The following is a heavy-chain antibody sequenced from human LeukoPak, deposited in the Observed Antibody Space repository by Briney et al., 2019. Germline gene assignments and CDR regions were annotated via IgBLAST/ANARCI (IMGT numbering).Heavy chain of an antibody. D-gene: IGHD3-22*01. Sequence: ASVKVSCKASGYTFTSYYMHWVRQAPGQGREWMGNINPSGGSTSYAQKFQGRVTMTRDTSTSTVYMELSSLRSEDTAVYYCASYDSSGYYLDYWGQGTLVTVSS. CDR1: GYTFTSYY. J-gene: IGHJ4*02. CDR3: ASYDSSGYYLDY. CDR2: INPSGGST. V-gene: IGHV1-46*01.